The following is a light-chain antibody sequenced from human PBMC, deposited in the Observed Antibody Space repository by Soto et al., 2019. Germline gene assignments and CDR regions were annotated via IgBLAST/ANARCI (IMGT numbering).Light chain of an antibody. CDR2: EVS. Sequence: QSVLTQPPSASGSPGQSVAISCTGTSSDIGGYNFVSWYQQHPGKAPKVLLYEVSKRASGVPDRFSGSKSGNTASLTVTGLQAEDEADYYCSSYARSNTYVFGTGTKVTVL. CDR1: SSDIGGYNF. V-gene: IGLV2-8*01. CDR3: SSYARSNTYV. J-gene: IGLJ1*01.